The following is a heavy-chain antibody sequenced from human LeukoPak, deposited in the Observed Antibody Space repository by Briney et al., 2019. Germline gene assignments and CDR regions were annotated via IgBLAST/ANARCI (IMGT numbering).Heavy chain of an antibody. CDR2: INPNSGGT. J-gene: IGHJ6*03. CDR3: ARDKEDGSGRGLNYYYYYYMDV. CDR1: GYTFTGYY. V-gene: IGHV1-2*02. D-gene: IGHD3-10*01. Sequence: ASVKVSCKASGYTFTGYYMHWVRQAPGQGLEWMGWINPNSGGTNYAQKFQGRVTMTRDTSISTAYMEPSRLRSDDTAVYYCARDKEDGSGRGLNYYYYYYMDVWGKGTTVTVSS.